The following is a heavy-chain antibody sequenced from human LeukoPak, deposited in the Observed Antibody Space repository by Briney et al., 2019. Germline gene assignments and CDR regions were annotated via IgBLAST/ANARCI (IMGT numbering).Heavy chain of an antibody. Sequence: ASVKVSCKASGYTFTSYDINWVRQATGQGLEWMGWMNPNGGNTGYAQKFQGRVTMTRNTSISTAYMELSSLRSEDTAVYYCARGTSHRHYSRIYRVGRYFDYWGQGTLVTVSS. CDR3: ARGTSHRHYSRIYRVGRYFDY. D-gene: IGHD4-11*01. V-gene: IGHV1-8*01. CDR2: MNPNGGNT. CDR1: GYTFTSYD. J-gene: IGHJ4*02.